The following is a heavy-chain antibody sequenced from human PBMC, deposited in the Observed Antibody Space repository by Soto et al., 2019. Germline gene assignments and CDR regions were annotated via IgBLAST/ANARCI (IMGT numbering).Heavy chain of an antibody. CDR2: ISAYNGNT. D-gene: IGHD6-19*01. J-gene: IGHJ6*02. CDR1: GYTFTNFG. CDR3: ARAVGYYYGMDV. Sequence: QVQLVQSXXXXXXPGASVKVSCKASGYTFTNFGISWVRQAPGQGLEWMGWISAYNGNTNYAQKLQGRVTMTTDTSTSKAYMELRSLRSDDTAVYYCARAVGYYYGMDVWGQGTTVTVSS. V-gene: IGHV1-18*01.